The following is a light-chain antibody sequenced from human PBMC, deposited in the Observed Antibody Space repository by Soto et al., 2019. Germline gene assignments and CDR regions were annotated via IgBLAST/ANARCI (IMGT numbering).Light chain of an antibody. CDR2: EGS. CDR1: SRDVGSYNL. J-gene: IGLJ1*01. Sequence: QSALTQPASVSGSPGQSITITCTGTSRDVGSYNLVSWYQQNAGKAPKLIIYEGSKRPSGVSNRLSGSKSGNTASLTISVLQAEDEADYYCCLYAGSSTYVFGTGTKVAVL. V-gene: IGLV2-23*01. CDR3: CLYAGSSTYV.